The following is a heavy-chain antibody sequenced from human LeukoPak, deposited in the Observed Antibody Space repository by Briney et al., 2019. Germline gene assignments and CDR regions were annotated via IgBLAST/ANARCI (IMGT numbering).Heavy chain of an antibody. Sequence: APVKVSCKASGYTFTGYYLHWVRQAPGQGLEWVGWINPNSGGTTYQGRVTMTRDTSISTVYMELSSLRFEDTAVYYCAREGGLLWFGELMPFDYWGQGTLVTVSS. CDR3: AREGGLLWFGELMPFDY. CDR2: INPNSGGT. CDR1: GYTFTGYY. D-gene: IGHD3-10*01. V-gene: IGHV1-2*02. J-gene: IGHJ4*02.